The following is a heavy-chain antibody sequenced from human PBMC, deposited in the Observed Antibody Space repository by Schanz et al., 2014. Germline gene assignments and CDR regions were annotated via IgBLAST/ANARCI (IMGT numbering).Heavy chain of an antibody. CDR3: AKQIHYDILTVTRN. Sequence: VRLVESGGGLVQPGGSLRLSCAVSGFTVSSNHMSWVRQAPGKGLEWVAVISYDGRNKYYADSVKGRFTISRDNSKNTLYLQMNSLRAEDTAVYYCAKQIHYDILTVTRNWGQGTLVTVSS. V-gene: IGHV3-30-3*01. J-gene: IGHJ4*02. D-gene: IGHD3-9*01. CDR2: ISYDGRNK. CDR1: GFTVSSNH.